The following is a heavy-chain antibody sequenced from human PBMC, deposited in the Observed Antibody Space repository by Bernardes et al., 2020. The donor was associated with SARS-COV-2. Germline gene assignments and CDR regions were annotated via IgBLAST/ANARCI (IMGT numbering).Heavy chain of an antibody. CDR1: GFTVSSNY. CDR3: ARGGVRDGYNHRVYYYYGMDV. J-gene: IGHJ6*02. CDR2: IYSGGST. D-gene: IGHD5-12*01. Sequence: GGSLRLSCAASGFTVSSNYMSWVRQAPGKGLEWVSVIYSGGSTYYADSVKGRFTISRDNSKNTLYLQMNSLRAEDTAVYYCARGGVRDGYNHRVYYYYGMDVWGQGTTVTVSS. V-gene: IGHV3-66*01.